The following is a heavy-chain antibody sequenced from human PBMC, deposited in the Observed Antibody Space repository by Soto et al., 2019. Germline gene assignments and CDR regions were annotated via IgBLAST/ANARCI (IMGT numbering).Heavy chain of an antibody. V-gene: IGHV3-33*03. CDR1: GCTFSNYG. CDR3: AKDEVSRKYYGHSLDV. D-gene: IGHD4-17*01. CDR2: IWYDGSGQ. J-gene: IGHJ6*02. Sequence: GGSLRLSCVVSGCTFSNYGMHWVRQAPGKGLEWVADIWYDGSGQRYAGSVQGRFTISRDNSKNTLYLQINSLRVEDTAVYYCAKDEVSRKYYGHSLDVWGQGTTVTVSS.